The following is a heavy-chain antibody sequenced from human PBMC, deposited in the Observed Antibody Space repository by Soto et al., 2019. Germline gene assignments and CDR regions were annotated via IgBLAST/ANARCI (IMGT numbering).Heavy chain of an antibody. D-gene: IGHD1-26*01. CDR2: ISGYNAKT. Sequence: QVQLVQSGAEVKQPGASVKVSCKTSGYLFNSYGLSWVRQAPGQGLEWMGWISGYNAKTTYEQKFQGRVIMTIDTSTSTAYMDLRSLRFDDTAVYYCARDETYSSYFFDYWGQGTRVSVSS. V-gene: IGHV1-18*04. CDR1: GYLFNSYG. J-gene: IGHJ4*02. CDR3: ARDETYSSYFFDY.